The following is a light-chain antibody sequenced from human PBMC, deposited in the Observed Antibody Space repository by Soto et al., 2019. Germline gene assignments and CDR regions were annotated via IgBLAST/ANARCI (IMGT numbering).Light chain of an antibody. Sequence: QSALTQPPSASGSPGQSVTISCTGTSSDVGGYNYVSWYQQHPGKAPKLMMYEVSKRPSGVPDRFSGSKSGNTASLTVSGLQAEDEADYYCSSYAGSNNLRNVFGTGTKLTVL. CDR2: EVS. V-gene: IGLV2-8*01. CDR1: SSDVGGYNY. J-gene: IGLJ1*01. CDR3: SSYAGSNNLRNV.